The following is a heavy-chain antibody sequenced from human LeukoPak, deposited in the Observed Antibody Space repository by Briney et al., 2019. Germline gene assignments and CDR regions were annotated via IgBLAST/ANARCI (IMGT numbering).Heavy chain of an antibody. V-gene: IGHV3-9*03. Sequence: GGSLRLSCAASGFTFDDYATHWVRQAPGKGLEWVSGISWNSGSKGYADSVKGRFTISRDNAKNSLYLQMNSLRAEDMALYYCAKDKHDYYYYYYMDVWGKGTTVTVSS. D-gene: IGHD1-1*01. CDR1: GFTFDDYA. J-gene: IGHJ6*03. CDR3: AKDKHDYYYYYYMDV. CDR2: ISWNSGSK.